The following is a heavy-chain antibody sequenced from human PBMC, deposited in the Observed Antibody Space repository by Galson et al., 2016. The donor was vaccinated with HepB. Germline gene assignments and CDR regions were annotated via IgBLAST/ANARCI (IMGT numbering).Heavy chain of an antibody. CDR3: VRASTSGSYYFDY. CDR2: TRNKANSYTT. CDR1: GFTFSDLY. Sequence: SLRLSCAASGFTFSDLYMDWVRQTPGKGLEWVGRTRNKANSYTTEYAASVKGRFSVSRDVEKNSLYLQMNDLKPEDTAVYYCVRASTSGSYYFDYWGQGTLVTVSS. J-gene: IGHJ4*02. V-gene: IGHV3-72*01. D-gene: IGHD1-26*01.